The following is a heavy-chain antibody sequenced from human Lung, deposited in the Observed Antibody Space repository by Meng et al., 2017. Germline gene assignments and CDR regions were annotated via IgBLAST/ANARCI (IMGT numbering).Heavy chain of an antibody. D-gene: IGHD3-16*01. V-gene: IGHV4-39*01. J-gene: IGHJ4*02. CDR1: GGSIRSTSNY. CDR2: IYYSGAT. CDR3: ARRVHDGRHYHYFDY. Sequence: QVQLQQSGPGLLKPSETLSLTCPVSGGSIRSTSNYWDWIRQPPGTRLEWSGSIYYSGATYYNPSLKSRVTMSVDTSKNQFSLRLSSVTAADTAVYFCARRVHDGRHYHYFDYWGQGALVTVSS.